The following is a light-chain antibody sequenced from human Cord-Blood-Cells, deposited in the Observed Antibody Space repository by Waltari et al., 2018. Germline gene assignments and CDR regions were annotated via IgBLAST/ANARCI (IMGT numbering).Light chain of an antibody. CDR1: SSDVGGYNY. J-gene: IGLJ2*01. CDR3: SSYTSSSTPVV. CDR2: DVS. Sequence: QSALTQPASVSGSPGQSITISCTGTSSDVGGYNYVYWYQHHPGKAPKLLIYDVSNRPSEVSNRFSGSKSGNTASLTISGLQADDEADYYCSSYTSSSTPVVFGGGTKLTIL. V-gene: IGLV2-14*03.